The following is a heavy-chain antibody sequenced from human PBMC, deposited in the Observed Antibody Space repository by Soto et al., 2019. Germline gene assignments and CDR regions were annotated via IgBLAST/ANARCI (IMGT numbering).Heavy chain of an antibody. CDR1: VDSISSSGYY. V-gene: IGHV4-39*01. CDR3: VRGRLRYQQSSYYFDV. CDR2: IDYIGNT. J-gene: IGHJ4*02. Sequence: QVQLQESGPGLVSPWGTLSLTCTVSVDSISSSGYYWGWIRQAPGKGLEWIGSIDYIGNTYYNPSLKSRVTISAHTSKNQISLQLNSVTAADTAVHYCVRGRLRYQQSSYYFDVWGQGTLVTVPS. D-gene: IGHD3-10*01.